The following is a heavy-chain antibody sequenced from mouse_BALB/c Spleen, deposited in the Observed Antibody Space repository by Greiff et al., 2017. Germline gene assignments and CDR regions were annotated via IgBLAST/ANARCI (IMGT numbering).Heavy chain of an antibody. CDR2: IRNKANGYTT. D-gene: IGHD1-1*02. CDR1: GFTFTDYY. V-gene: IGHV7-3*02. CDR3: ARDEGGYYFDY. J-gene: IGHJ2*01. Sequence: KVVESGGGLVQPGGSLRLSCATSGFTFTDYYMSWVRQPPGKALEWLGFIRNKANGYTTEYSASVKGRFTISRDNSQSILYLQMNTLRAEDSATYYCARDEGGYYFDYWGQGTTLTVSS.